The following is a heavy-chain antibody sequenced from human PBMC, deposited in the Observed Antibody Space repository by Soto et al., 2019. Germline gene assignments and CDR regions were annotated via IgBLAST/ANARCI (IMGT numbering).Heavy chain of an antibody. Sequence: DVQLVESGGGLVQPGRSLRLSCAASGFTFDDYAMHWVRQAPGKGLEWVSGISWNSGSIGYADSVKGRFTISRDNAKNSLYLQMNSLRAEDTALYYCAKDGDIVVVPAAGYFDYWGQGTLVTVSS. CDR2: ISWNSGSI. V-gene: IGHV3-9*01. CDR1: GFTFDDYA. CDR3: AKDGDIVVVPAAGYFDY. J-gene: IGHJ4*02. D-gene: IGHD2-2*01.